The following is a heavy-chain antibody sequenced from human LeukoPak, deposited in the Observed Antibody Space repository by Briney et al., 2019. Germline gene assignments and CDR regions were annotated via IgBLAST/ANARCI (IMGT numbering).Heavy chain of an antibody. D-gene: IGHD3-22*01. CDR1: GYSFTSYW. CDR3: ARKLGPNYFDSSAFDY. J-gene: IGHJ4*02. Sequence: GESLKISCKGSGYSFTSYWIGWVRQMPGKGLEWMGIIYPGDSDTRYSPSFQGQVTISADKSISTAYLQWSSLKAPDTAMYYCARKLGPNYFDSSAFDYWGQGTLVTVSS. CDR2: IYPGDSDT. V-gene: IGHV5-51*01.